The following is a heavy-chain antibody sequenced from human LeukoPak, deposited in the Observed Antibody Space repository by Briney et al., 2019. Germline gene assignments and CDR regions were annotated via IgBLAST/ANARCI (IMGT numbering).Heavy chain of an antibody. CDR3: ARVPLYSSGWNYFEY. CDR2: IYYRGST. CDR1: GGSISSYY. Sequence: SETLSLTCTVSGGSISSYYWSWIRQPPGKGLEWIGYIYYRGSTNYNPSLKSRVTISVDTSKNQFSLKLSSVTAADTAVYYCARVPLYSSGWNYFEYWGQGTLVTVSS. D-gene: IGHD6-19*01. V-gene: IGHV4-59*01. J-gene: IGHJ4*02.